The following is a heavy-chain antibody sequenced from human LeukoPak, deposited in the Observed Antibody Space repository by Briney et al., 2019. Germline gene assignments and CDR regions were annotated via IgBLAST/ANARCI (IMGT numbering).Heavy chain of an antibody. D-gene: IGHD1-26*01. CDR1: GYTFTSYG. CDR3: ARASSGSYLEGYFQH. CDR2: ISAYNGNT. Sequence: GASVKVSCKASGYTFTSYGISWVRQAPGQGLEWMGWISAYNGNTNYAQKLQGRVTMTTDTSTSTAYMELRSLRSDDTAVYYCARASSGSYLEGYFQHWGQGTLVTVSS. J-gene: IGHJ1*01. V-gene: IGHV1-18*01.